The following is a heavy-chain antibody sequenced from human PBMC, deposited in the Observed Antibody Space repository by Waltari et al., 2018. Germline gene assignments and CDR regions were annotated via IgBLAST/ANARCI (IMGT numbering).Heavy chain of an antibody. J-gene: IGHJ3*02. D-gene: IGHD6-13*01. Sequence: QVQLVESGGGVVQPGRSLRLSCAASGFTFSSYGMHWVRRAPGKGREWGAVIGYDGSNKYYADSVKGRFTISRDNSKNTLYLQMNSLRAEDTAVYYCAKGRVAAAGMVPLNDAFDIWGQGTMVTVSS. CDR2: IGYDGSNK. CDR3: AKGRVAAAGMVPLNDAFDI. CDR1: GFTFSSYG. V-gene: IGHV3-33*06.